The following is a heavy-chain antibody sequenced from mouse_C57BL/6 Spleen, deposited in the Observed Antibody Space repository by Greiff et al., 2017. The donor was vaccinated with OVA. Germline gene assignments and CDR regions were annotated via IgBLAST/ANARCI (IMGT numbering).Heavy chain of an antibody. J-gene: IGHJ4*01. CDR2: ISSGGDYI. D-gene: IGHD2-1*01. CDR3: TRALLYNAMDY. Sequence: EVKLVESGAGLVKPGGSLKLSCAASGFTFSSYAMSWVRQTPEKRLEWVAYISSGGDYIYYADTVKGRFTISRDNARNTLYLQMSSLKSEDTAMYYCTRALLYNAMDYWGQGTSVTVSS. V-gene: IGHV5-9-1*02. CDR1: GFTFSSYA.